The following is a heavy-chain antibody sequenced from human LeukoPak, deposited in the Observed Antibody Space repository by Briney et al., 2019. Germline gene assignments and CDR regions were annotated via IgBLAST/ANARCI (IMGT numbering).Heavy chain of an antibody. CDR1: EFTFSTYT. J-gene: IGHJ6*03. D-gene: IGHD3-16*01. Sequence: GGSLRLSCAASEFTFSTYTMNWVRQAPREGLEWVSTIISSSSDMFYADSVKGRFTISRDNAKNSLYLQMNSLRAEDTAVYYCARDFVGMITFGGPMNGFYYSYMDVWGKGTTVTVSS. CDR3: ARDFVGMITFGGPMNGFYYSYMDV. V-gene: IGHV3-21*06. CDR2: IISSSSDM.